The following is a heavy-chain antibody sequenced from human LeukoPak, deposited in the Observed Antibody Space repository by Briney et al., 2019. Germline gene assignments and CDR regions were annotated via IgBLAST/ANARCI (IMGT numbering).Heavy chain of an antibody. Sequence: SETLSLTCTVSGYSISSGYYWGWIRQPPGKGLEWIGSIYHSGSTYYNPSLKSRVTISVDTSKNQFSLKLSSVTAADTAVYYCASEIVVVSPDAFDIWGQGTMVTVSS. V-gene: IGHV4-38-2*02. J-gene: IGHJ3*02. D-gene: IGHD3-22*01. CDR1: GYSISSGYY. CDR3: ASEIVVVSPDAFDI. CDR2: IYHSGST.